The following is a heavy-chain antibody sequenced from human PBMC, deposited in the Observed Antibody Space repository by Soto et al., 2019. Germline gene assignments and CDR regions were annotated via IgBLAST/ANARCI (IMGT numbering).Heavy chain of an antibody. D-gene: IGHD2-21*01. CDR1: GGSISNPSYY. V-gene: IGHV4-39*01. CDR3: AGLTSRIAAASHGRSNWFGN. Sequence: TSETLSLTCTVSGGSISNPSYYWGWVRQPPGKGLEWIGDIFYTGRTYYSPSLKSRVTISVDTSKEQFSLNLTSVTAADTAVFFCAGLTSRIAAASHGRSNWFGNWDPETLVTASS. J-gene: IGHJ5*02. CDR2: IFYTGRT.